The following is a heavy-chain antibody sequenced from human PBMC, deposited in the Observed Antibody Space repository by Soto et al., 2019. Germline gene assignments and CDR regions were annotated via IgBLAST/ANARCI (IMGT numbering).Heavy chain of an antibody. CDR2: MNPNSGNT. J-gene: IGHJ6*02. CDR3: ASSGDCSGGSCYGMDV. V-gene: IGHV1-8*01. D-gene: IGHD2-15*01. Sequence: ASVKVSCKASGYTFTSHDINWVRQATGQGLEWMGWMNPNSGNTGYAQKFQGRVTMTRNTSISTAYMELSSLRSEDTAVYYCASSGDCSGGSCYGMDVWGQGTTVTVSS. CDR1: GYTFTSHD.